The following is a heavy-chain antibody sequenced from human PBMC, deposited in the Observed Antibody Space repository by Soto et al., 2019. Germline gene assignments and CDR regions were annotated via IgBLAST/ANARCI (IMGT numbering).Heavy chain of an antibody. J-gene: IGHJ4*02. CDR1: GGTYRNYA. Sequence: QVHLVQSGAEVKKPGSSVRVSCKASGGTYRNYAVNWVRQAPGQGLEWMGGIIPISGTTNYAQKFQGRVTITADESTSTAYMELRRLRSEDTAVYFCARDERDDSSGYYDVNYWGQGTLVTVSS. CDR3: ARDERDDSSGYYDVNY. D-gene: IGHD3-22*01. CDR2: IIPISGTT. V-gene: IGHV1-69*01.